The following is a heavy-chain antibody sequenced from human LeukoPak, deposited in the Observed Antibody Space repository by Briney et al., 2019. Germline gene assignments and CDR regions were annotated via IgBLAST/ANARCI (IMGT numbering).Heavy chain of an antibody. CDR1: GFTFGDYA. CDR3: TRGDWNDDN. Sequence: HSGGSLRLSCSASGFTFGDYAMTWVRQAPGKGLEWLGMIRTRAHGGTTEYAASVRGRFTFSRDDSKGIAYLQMNSLKTEDTAVYYCTRGDWNDDNWGQGTLVTVSS. CDR2: IRTRAHGGTT. D-gene: IGHD1-1*01. J-gene: IGHJ4*02. V-gene: IGHV3-49*04.